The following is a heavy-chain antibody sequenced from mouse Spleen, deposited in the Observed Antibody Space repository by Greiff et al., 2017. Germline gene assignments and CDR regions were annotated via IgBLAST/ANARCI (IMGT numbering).Heavy chain of an antibody. J-gene: IGHJ3*01. CDR2: ISSGGGNT. D-gene: IGHD1-1*01. CDR3: ARHYYDGSPFAY. Sequence: EVQLVESGGGLVKPGGSLKLSCAASGFAFSSYTMSWVRQTPAKRLEWVATISSGGGNTYYPDSVKGRFTISRDNARNTLYLQMSSLRSEDTAMYYCARHYYDGSPFAYWGQGTLVTVSA. V-gene: IGHV5-9*04. CDR1: GFAFSSYT.